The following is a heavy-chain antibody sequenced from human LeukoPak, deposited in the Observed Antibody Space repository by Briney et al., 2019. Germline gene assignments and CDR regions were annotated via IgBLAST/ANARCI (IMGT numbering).Heavy chain of an antibody. V-gene: IGHV3-23*01. CDR1: GFTFSSYG. J-gene: IGHJ4*02. CDR2: ISGSGGST. D-gene: IGHD1-26*01. CDR3: AKGGQESGRFFDH. Sequence: GRSLRLSCAASGFTFSSYGMHWVRQAPGKGLEWVSAISGSGGSTYYADSVKGRFTISRDNSKNTLYLQMNSLRAEDTAVYYCAKGGQESGRFFDHWGQGTLVTVSS.